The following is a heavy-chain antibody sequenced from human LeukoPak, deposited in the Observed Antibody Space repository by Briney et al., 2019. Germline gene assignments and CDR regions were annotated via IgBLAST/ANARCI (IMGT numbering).Heavy chain of an antibody. CDR2: IGGGDGST. Sequence: PGGSLRLSCAAPGFTVTYYVMSWVRQAPGKGLEWVAVIGGGDGSTHYADSVKGRFTISRDNSKNTLFLQMHSLTAEDTAVYYCAKGGGDFWTGFDYWGQGTLVTVSS. CDR1: GFTVTYYV. J-gene: IGHJ4*02. CDR3: AKGGGDFWTGFDY. D-gene: IGHD3/OR15-3a*01. V-gene: IGHV3-23*01.